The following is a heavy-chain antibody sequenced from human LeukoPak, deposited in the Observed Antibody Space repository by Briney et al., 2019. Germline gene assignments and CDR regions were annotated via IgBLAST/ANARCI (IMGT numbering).Heavy chain of an antibody. CDR1: GFTFSSYW. V-gene: IGHV3-23*01. Sequence: GGSLRLSCAASGFTFSSYWMHWVRQAPGKGLGWVSVITGSGTSTYYADSVKGRFTISRDNSKNTLYLQMNSLRVEDTAVYYCAKGAGEWLSPTFFDYWGQGTLVTVSS. J-gene: IGHJ4*02. D-gene: IGHD3-3*01. CDR3: AKGAGEWLSPTFFDY. CDR2: ITGSGTST.